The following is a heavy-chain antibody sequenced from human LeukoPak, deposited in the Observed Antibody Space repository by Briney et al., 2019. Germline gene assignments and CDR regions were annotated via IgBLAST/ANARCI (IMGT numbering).Heavy chain of an antibody. J-gene: IGHJ6*03. CDR3: ASGSGSYRTPYYYMDV. CDR2: IYSGGST. D-gene: IGHD3-10*01. CDR1: GFTVSSNY. V-gene: IGHV3-53*01. Sequence: GGSLRLSCADSGFTVSSNYMSWVRQAPGKGLEWVSVIYSGGSTYYADYVKGRFTISRDNSKNTLYLQMNSLRAEDTAVYYCASGSGSYRTPYYYMDVWGTGTTVTVSS.